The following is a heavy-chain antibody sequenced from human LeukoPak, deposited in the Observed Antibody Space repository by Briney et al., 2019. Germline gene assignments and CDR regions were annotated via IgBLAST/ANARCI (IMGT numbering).Heavy chain of an antibody. CDR3: ARADIVATYYFDY. J-gene: IGHJ4*02. V-gene: IGHV1-2*02. Sequence: ASVKVSCKASGYTFTGYYMHWVRQAPGQGLEWMGWINPNSGGTNYAQKFQGRVTMTRDMSTSTVYMELSSLRSEDTAVYYCARADIVATYYFDYWGQGTLVTVSS. D-gene: IGHD5-12*01. CDR1: GYTFTGYY. CDR2: INPNSGGT.